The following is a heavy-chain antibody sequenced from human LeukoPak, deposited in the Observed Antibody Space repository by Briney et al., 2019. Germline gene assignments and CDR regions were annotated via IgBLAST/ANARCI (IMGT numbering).Heavy chain of an antibody. Sequence: PGGSLRLSCAASGFTFSSYGMHWVRQAPGKGLEWVAVISYDGSNKYYADSVKGRFTNSRDNSKNTLYLQMNSLRAEDTAVYYCARDHYYGSGSYYHSLDYWGQGTLVTVSS. CDR1: GFTFSSYG. D-gene: IGHD3-10*01. V-gene: IGHV3-30*03. CDR3: ARDHYYGSGSYYHSLDY. CDR2: ISYDGSNK. J-gene: IGHJ4*02.